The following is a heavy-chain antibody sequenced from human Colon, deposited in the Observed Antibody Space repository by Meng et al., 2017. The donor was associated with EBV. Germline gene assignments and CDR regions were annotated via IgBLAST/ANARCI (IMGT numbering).Heavy chain of an antibody. CDR3: ARRGPSGNFSP. V-gene: IGHV4-34*01. J-gene: IGHJ5*02. CDR2: IDHRGNT. Sequence: QAQLQQWGEGLLKPSETLSRSCAVYGGSFRDYYWTWIRHPPGKGLEWIGEIDHRGNTKYNPSLKSRVTISLDTSKKQFSLKVSSVTAADSAVYYCARRGPSGNFSPWSQGALVTVSS. CDR1: GGSFRDYY. D-gene: IGHD3-10*01.